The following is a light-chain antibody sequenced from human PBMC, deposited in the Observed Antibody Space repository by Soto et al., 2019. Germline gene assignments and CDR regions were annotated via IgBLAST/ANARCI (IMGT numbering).Light chain of an antibody. CDR2: KAS. V-gene: IGKV1-5*03. Sequence: DIQMTQSPSTLSASVGDRVTITCRASQSISGWLAWYQQNPGKAPKLLIYKASTLESGVPSRFSGSGSGTEFTLTISSLQPDDFATYYCQQSNNDGSWTFGQGTKVDIK. CDR1: QSISGW. CDR3: QQSNNDGSWT. J-gene: IGKJ1*01.